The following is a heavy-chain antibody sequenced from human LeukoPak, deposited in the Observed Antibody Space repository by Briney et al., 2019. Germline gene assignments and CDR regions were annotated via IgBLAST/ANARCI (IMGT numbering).Heavy chain of an antibody. V-gene: IGHV4-59*01. CDR1: GGSISSYY. CDR3: ARGIVGAPNAYFFDY. J-gene: IGHJ4*01. Sequence: SETLSLTCIVSGGSISSYYWSWIRQPPGKGLERIGYIYYSGSTNYNPSLKSRVTISVDTTKNQFSLKLSSVTAADTAVYYCARGIVGAPNAYFFDYWGQGTLVTVSS. CDR2: IYYSGST. D-gene: IGHD1-26*01.